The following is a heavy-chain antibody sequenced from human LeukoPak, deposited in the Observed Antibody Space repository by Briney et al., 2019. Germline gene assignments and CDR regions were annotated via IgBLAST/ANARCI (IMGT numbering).Heavy chain of an antibody. J-gene: IGHJ4*02. V-gene: IGHV3-23*01. CDR3: AKRGVVIRVILVGFHKEAFYFDS. D-gene: IGHD3-22*01. CDR2: ISDSAPRT. Sequence: GGSLRLSCALSGITLSNYGMSSVRQAPGKGLEWVAGISDSAPRTNYPDSVKGRFTISRDNPKNTLYLQMNSLRAADTAVSFCAKRGVVIRVILVGFHKEAFYFDSWGQGALVTVSS. CDR1: GITLSNYG.